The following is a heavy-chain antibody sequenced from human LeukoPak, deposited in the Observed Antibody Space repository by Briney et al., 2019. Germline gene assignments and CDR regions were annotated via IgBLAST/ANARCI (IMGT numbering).Heavy chain of an antibody. CDR1: GFTFSSFW. Sequence: GGPLRLSCVASGFTFSSFWMQWVRQAPGKGLVCVSRINTDGSNTNYADSVRGRFTISRDSAKNTLYLQMNSLRAEDTAVYYCAKIGTSLVAYWGQGTLVTVSS. D-gene: IGHD1-1*01. CDR2: INTDGSNT. J-gene: IGHJ4*02. V-gene: IGHV3-74*01. CDR3: AKIGTSLVAY.